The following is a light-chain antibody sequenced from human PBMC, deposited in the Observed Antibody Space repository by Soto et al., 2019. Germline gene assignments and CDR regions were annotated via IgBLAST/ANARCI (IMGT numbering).Light chain of an antibody. V-gene: IGKV3-15*01. CDR2: GAS. CDR1: QSVSSN. Sequence: EIVMTQSPATLSVSPGERATLSCRASQSVSSNLAWYQQKPGQAPRLLIYGASTRATGIPARFSGSGSGTEYTLTISSLQSEDLAVYSCQQYNNWPPLTFGGGTKVEI. CDR3: QQYNNWPPLT. J-gene: IGKJ4*01.